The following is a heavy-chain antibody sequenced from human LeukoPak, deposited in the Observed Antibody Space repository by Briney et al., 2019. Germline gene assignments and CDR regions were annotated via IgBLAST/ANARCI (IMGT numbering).Heavy chain of an antibody. J-gene: IGHJ4*02. CDR2: ISTSSSYI. CDR3: ATEKGYCSSTSCRDY. D-gene: IGHD2-2*01. V-gene: IGHV3-21*01. CDR1: GFTFSGST. Sequence: PGGSLRLSCAASGFTFSGSTMNWVRQAPGKGLEWVSFISTSSSYIYYADSVKGRFTISRDNAKNSLYLQMNSLRAEDTAVYYCATEKGYCSSTSCRDYWGQGTLVTVSS.